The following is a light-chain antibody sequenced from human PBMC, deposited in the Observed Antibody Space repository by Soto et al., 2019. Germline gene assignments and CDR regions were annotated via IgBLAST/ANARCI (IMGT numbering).Light chain of an antibody. V-gene: IGKV1-5*01. CDR1: QSISSW. J-gene: IGKJ2*01. Sequence: DIQMTQSPSTLSASVGDRVTITCRASQSISSWLAWYQQKPGKAPNLLIYDASSLETGVPSRFSGRGSGTEFTLSISSLQPDDFATYYCQQYNSYPYTFGQGTKLEIK. CDR3: QQYNSYPYT. CDR2: DAS.